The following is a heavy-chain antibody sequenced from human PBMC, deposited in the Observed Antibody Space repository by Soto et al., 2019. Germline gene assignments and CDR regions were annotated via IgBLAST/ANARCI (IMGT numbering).Heavy chain of an antibody. D-gene: IGHD1-20*01. V-gene: IGHV1-8*01. J-gene: IGHJ5*02. CDR2: MNPNSGNT. CDR1: GYTFTSYD. CDR3: ARERSSYTRFDP. Sequence: QVQLVQSGAEVKKPGASVKVSCKASGYTFTSYDINWVRQATGQGLEWMGWMNPNSGNTGYAQKFQGRGTMTRNTSISTAYMELSSLISEDTAVCYCARERSSYTRFDPWGQGTLVTVSS.